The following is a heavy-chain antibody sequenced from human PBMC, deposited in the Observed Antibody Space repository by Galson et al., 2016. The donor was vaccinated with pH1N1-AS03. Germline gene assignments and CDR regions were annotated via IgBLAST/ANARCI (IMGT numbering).Heavy chain of an antibody. D-gene: IGHD2-15*01. V-gene: IGHV5-51*01. CDR2: IYPGDSDA. Sequence: QSGAEVKKPGESLKISCKGSGYNFGNFWIGWVRQKPGKGLEWMGIIYPGDSDARYSPPFQGQVTFSADKSINTAYLQWSGLKASDTAMYYCTLSGYCSGGTCQHDLDHWSQGTLVTVSS. J-gene: IGHJ4*01. CDR3: TLSGYCSGGTCQHDLDH. CDR1: GYNFGNFW.